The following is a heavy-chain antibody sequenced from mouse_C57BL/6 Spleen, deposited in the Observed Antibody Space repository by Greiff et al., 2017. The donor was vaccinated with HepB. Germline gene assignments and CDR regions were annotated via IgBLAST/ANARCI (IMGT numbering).Heavy chain of an antibody. Sequence: QVQLKQSGPGLVQPSQRLSITCTVSGFSLTSYGVHWVRQSPGKGLEWLGVIWSGGSTDYNAAFISRLSISKDNSKSQVFFKMNSLQADDTAIYYCARTPVVATRYYAMDYWGQGTSVTVSS. D-gene: IGHD1-1*01. CDR3: ARTPVVATRYYAMDY. CDR1: GFSLTSYG. V-gene: IGHV2-2*01. J-gene: IGHJ4*01. CDR2: IWSGGST.